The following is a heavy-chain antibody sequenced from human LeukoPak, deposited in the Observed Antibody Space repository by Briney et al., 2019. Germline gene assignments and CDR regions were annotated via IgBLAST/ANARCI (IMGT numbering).Heavy chain of an antibody. Sequence: SETLSLTCTVSGGSISSSSYYWGWIRQPPGQGLEWIGSIYYIGSTYYNPSLKSRVTISVDTSKNQFSLKLSSVTAADTAVYYCARRFLTIDNWFYPWGQGTLVTVSS. CDR1: GGSISSSSYY. V-gene: IGHV4-39*01. CDR2: IYYIGST. CDR3: ARRFLTIDNWFYP. J-gene: IGHJ5*02. D-gene: IGHD3-3*01.